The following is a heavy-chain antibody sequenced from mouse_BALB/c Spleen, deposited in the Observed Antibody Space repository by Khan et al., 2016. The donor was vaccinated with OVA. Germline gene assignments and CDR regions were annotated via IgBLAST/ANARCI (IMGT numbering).Heavy chain of an antibody. CDR2: IAPANGNT. D-gene: IGHD2-3*01. V-gene: IGHV14-3*02. J-gene: IGHJ1*01. Sequence: VQLKESGAELVKPGASVKLSCTASGFNIKDSYIHWVKQRPEQGLEWIGRIAPANGNTEYDPKFQGKATITADTSSNTSYLQLSSLTSEDSAVYYCAPPSYDPRYCEVWGAGTTVTVSS. CDR3: APPSYDPRYCEV. CDR1: GFNIKDSY.